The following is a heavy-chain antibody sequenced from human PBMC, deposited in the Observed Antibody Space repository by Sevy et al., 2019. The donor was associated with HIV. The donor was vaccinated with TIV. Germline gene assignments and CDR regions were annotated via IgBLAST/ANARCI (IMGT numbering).Heavy chain of an antibody. CDR2: IKADGSDK. Sequence: GETLKISCAASGFTFSANWMNWVRQAPGKGLEWVANIKADGSDKHYVDSVEGRFTISRDNAKNLLFLQMNSLRVEDTAVYYCAHETFGRFESWGQGTLVTVSS. J-gene: IGHJ4*02. CDR3: AHETFGRFES. D-gene: IGHD3-16*01. CDR1: GFTFSANW. V-gene: IGHV3-7*01.